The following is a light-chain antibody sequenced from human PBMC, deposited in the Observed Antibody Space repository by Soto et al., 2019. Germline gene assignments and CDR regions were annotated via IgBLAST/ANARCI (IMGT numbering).Light chain of an antibody. CDR3: QQSYSTPRT. CDR1: QSISSY. Sequence: DIQMTQSPSSLSASVGDRVTITCRASQSISSYLNWYQQKPRKDPKLLIYAASSLQSGVPSRFSGSGSGTDFTLTISSLQPEDFATYYCQQSYSTPRTFGPGTKVDIK. J-gene: IGKJ3*01. CDR2: AAS. V-gene: IGKV1-39*01.